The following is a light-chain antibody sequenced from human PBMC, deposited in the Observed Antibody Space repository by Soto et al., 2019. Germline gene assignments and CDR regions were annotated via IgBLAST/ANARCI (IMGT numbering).Light chain of an antibody. CDR2: DAS. J-gene: IGKJ2*01. V-gene: IGKV1-5*01. CDR1: QSISSW. Sequence: DIQMTQSPSTLSASVGDRVTITCRASQSISSWLAWYQQKPGKAPKLLIYDASSLESGVPSRFSGSRSGTEFTLTISSLQPDDFATYYCQQYNSYSHTFGQGTKLEIK. CDR3: QQYNSYSHT.